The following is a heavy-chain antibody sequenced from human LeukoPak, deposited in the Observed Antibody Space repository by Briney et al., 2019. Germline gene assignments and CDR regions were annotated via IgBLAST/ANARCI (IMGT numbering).Heavy chain of an antibody. J-gene: IGHJ4*02. CDR3: ARISLHPSRSYYVRPFDY. CDR2: INHSGST. V-gene: IGHV4-34*01. Sequence: SETLSLTCTVSGGSISSYYWSWIRQPPGKGLEWIGEINHSGSTNYNPSLKSRVTISVDTSKNQFSLKLSSVTAADTAVYYCARISLHPSRSYYVRPFDYWGQGTLVTVSS. CDR1: GGSISSYY. D-gene: IGHD1-26*01.